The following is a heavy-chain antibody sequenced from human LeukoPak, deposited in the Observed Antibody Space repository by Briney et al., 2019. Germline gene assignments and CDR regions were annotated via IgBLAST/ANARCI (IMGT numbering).Heavy chain of an antibody. V-gene: IGHV3-7*01. Sequence: GGSLRLSCAASGFTFSSYWMSWGRQAPGEGVEWGANIKQDGSEKNYVDSVKGGFTISRDNAKNSLYLQMNSLRVEDTAVYYCVTDSRIVGGTGAADFWGQGTMVTVSS. CDR3: VTDSRIVGGTGAADF. J-gene: IGHJ3*01. D-gene: IGHD1-26*01. CDR1: GFTFSSYW. CDR2: IKQDGSEK.